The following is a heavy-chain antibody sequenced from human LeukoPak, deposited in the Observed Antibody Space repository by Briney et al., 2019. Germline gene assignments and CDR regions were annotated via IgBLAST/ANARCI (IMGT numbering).Heavy chain of an antibody. J-gene: IGHJ5*02. CDR2: IYTSGST. CDR1: GGSISSYY. V-gene: IGHV4-4*07. D-gene: IGHD2-2*01. Sequence: PSETLSLTCTVSGGSISSYYWSWIRQPAGKGLEWIGRIYTSGSTNYNPSLKSRVTMSVDTSKNQFSLKLSSVTAADTAVYYCARATGRYCSSTSCNNWFDPWGQGTLVTVSS. CDR3: ARATGRYCSSTSCNNWFDP.